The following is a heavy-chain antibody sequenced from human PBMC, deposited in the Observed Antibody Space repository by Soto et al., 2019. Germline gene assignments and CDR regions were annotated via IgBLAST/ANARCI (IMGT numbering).Heavy chain of an antibody. CDR1: GFSFSDYS. Sequence: EVQLLESGGGLVQPGGSLRLSCAASGFSFSDYSTTWVRQAPGRGIEWVSTLTPAGTTFYADSVKGRFTISRDNYVNTLSLHMYNLRAEDTARYYCAKRATTVPTPGNYFDCWGQGTLVTVSS. D-gene: IGHD2-15*01. J-gene: IGHJ4*02. CDR3: AKRATTVPTPGNYFDC. CDR2: LTPAGTT. V-gene: IGHV3-23*01.